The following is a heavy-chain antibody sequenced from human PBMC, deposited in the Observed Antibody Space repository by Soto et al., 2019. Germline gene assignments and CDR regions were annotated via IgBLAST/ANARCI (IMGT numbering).Heavy chain of an antibody. V-gene: IGHV1-18*01. D-gene: IGHD2-21*01. Sequence: ASGNVSCKTSGYTFPNYGISWVRQVPGQDLEWMGWIGGLPAETAYAPKFQGRLSLTIDTSTSTAYRELRSLKPDDTAVYYCAGDVRPIAEYSYFLAYMDTWGNGTTVTVSS. CDR2: IGGLPAET. CDR1: GYTFPNYG. CDR3: AGDVRPIAEYSYFLAYMDT. J-gene: IGHJ6*03.